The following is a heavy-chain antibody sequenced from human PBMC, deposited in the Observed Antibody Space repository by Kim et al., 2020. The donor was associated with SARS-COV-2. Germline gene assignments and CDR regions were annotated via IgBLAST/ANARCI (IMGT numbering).Heavy chain of an antibody. J-gene: IGHJ5*02. Sequence: SETLSLTCTVSGGSISSGGYYWSWIRQHPGKGLEWIGYIYYSGSTYYNPSLKSRVTISVDTSKNQFSLKLSSVTAADTVVYYCARATGITIFGVIVIGWFDPWGQGTLVTVSS. V-gene: IGHV4-31*03. CDR2: IYYSGST. D-gene: IGHD3-3*01. CDR1: GGSISSGGYY. CDR3: ARATGITIFGVIVIGWFDP.